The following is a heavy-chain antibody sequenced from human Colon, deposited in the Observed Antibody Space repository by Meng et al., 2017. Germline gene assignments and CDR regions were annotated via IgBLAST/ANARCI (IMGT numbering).Heavy chain of an antibody. J-gene: IGHJ4*02. D-gene: IGHD3-10*01. CDR2: ISYDGSNK. CDR3: ARDQRYYGSGSYLVY. V-gene: IGHV3-30*01. Sequence: GGSLRLSCAASGFTFSSYAMHWVRQAPGKGLEWVAVISYDGSNKYYADSVKGRFTISRDNSKNTMYLQMNILRAEDTAVYYCARDQRYYGSGSYLVYWGQGTLVTVSS. CDR1: GFTFSSYA.